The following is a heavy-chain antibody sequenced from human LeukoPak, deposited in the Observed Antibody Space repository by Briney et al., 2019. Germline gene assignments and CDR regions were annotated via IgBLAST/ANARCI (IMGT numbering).Heavy chain of an antibody. V-gene: IGHV4-59*01. Sequence: SETLSLTCTVSGGSISSYYWSWIRQPPGKGLEWIGYIYYSGSTNYNPSLKSRVTISVDTSKNQFSLKLSSVTAADTAVYYCAGGSYSSDYYYYYMDVWGKGTTVTVSS. J-gene: IGHJ6*03. CDR3: AGGSYSSDYYYYYMDV. D-gene: IGHD6-25*01. CDR1: GGSISSYY. CDR2: IYYSGST.